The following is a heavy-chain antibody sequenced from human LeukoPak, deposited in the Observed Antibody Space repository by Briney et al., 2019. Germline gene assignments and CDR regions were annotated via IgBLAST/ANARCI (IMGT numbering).Heavy chain of an antibody. Sequence: GGSLRLSCVASGFTFSSYAMSWVRQAPGKGLEWVSTISGSGGSTYYADSVKGRFTISRDSSKNTLYLQMNSLRAEDTAVYYCAKDRTYYYESRGYFDYWGQGTLVTVSS. D-gene: IGHD3-22*01. CDR1: GFTFSSYA. J-gene: IGHJ4*02. V-gene: IGHV3-23*01. CDR2: ISGSGGST. CDR3: AKDRTYYYESRGYFDY.